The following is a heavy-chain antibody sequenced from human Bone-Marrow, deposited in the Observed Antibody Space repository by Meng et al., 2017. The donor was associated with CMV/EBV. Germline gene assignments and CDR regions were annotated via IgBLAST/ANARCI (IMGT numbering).Heavy chain of an antibody. D-gene: IGHD5-18*01. Sequence: LSLTCAASGFTFSSYSMNWVRQAPGKGLEWVSYISSSSSTIYYADSVKGRITISRDNAKNSLYLQMNSLRAEETAVYYCAKDGGYSYVPYYYYYGMDVWGQGTTVTVSS. CDR3: AKDGGYSYVPYYYYYGMDV. CDR1: GFTFSSYS. CDR2: ISSSSSTI. V-gene: IGHV3-48*04. J-gene: IGHJ6*02.